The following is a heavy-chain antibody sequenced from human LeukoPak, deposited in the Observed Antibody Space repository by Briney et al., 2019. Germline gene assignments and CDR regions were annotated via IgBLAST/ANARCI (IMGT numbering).Heavy chain of an antibody. Sequence: SETLSLTCTVSVDSISGYYWSWIRQPPGKGLEWIGYMYYSGNTNYNPSLKSRLTTSLDTSKNQFSLKLSSVTAADTAVYYCARGKYYFDYWGQGTLVTVSS. CDR2: MYYSGNT. V-gene: IGHV4-59*01. CDR1: VDSISGYY. CDR3: ARGKYYFDY. J-gene: IGHJ4*02.